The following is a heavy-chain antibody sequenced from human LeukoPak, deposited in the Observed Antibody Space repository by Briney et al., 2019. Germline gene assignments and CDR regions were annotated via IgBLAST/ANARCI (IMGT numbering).Heavy chain of an antibody. CDR1: GFPFSSYA. D-gene: IGHD4-11*01. V-gene: IGHV3-23*01. Sequence: PGGSLRLSCAASGFPFSSYAMSWVRQAPGKGLEWVSTINGGGVNTHYAASVRGRFTISRDNSKNTLSLQMNSLRDEDTAVYYCAKDLYSNYGPADYWGQGNLVTVSS. CDR3: AKDLYSNYGPADY. J-gene: IGHJ4*02. CDR2: INGGGVNT.